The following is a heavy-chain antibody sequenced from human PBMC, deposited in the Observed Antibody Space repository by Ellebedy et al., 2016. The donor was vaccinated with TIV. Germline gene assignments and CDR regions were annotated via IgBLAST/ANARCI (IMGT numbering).Heavy chain of an antibody. J-gene: IGHJ4*02. CDR3: AAGFGTHY. Sequence: GESLKISCAASGFTFSSYSMNWVRQAPGKGLEWVANIKPDGTEKYYVDSVKGRFTISRDNAKNSLFLQMDSLRAEDTAVYYCAAGFGTHYWGQGTRVTVSS. D-gene: IGHD3-3*01. CDR2: IKPDGTEK. CDR1: GFTFSSYS. V-gene: IGHV3-7*01.